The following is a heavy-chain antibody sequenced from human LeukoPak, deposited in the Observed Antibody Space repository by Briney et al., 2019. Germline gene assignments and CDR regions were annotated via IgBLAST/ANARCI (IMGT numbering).Heavy chain of an antibody. V-gene: IGHV4-30-2*01. CDR1: GGSMSSGGYS. CDR3: ARKQFGDPAFDY. J-gene: IGHJ4*02. CDR2: IYHSGST. D-gene: IGHD3-10*01. Sequence: PSETLSLTCAVSGGSMSSGGYSWSWIRQPPGKGLEWIGYIYHSGSTYYNPSLKSRVTISVDRSKNQFSLKLSSVTAADTAVYYCARKQFGDPAFDYWGQGTLATVSS.